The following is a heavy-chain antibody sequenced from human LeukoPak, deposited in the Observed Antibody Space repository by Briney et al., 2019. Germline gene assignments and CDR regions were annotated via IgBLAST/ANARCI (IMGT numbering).Heavy chain of an antibody. CDR1: GGSISSSSYY. J-gene: IGHJ4*02. CDR3: ARNMGIAVAGVYYFDY. D-gene: IGHD6-19*01. CDR2: IYYSGST. Sequence: SETLSLTCTVSGGSISSSSYYWGWIRQPPGKGLEWIGSIYYSGSTYYNPSLKSRVTISVDTSKNQFSLKLSSVTAADTAVYYCARNMGIAVAGVYYFDYWGQGTLVTVSS. V-gene: IGHV4-39*01.